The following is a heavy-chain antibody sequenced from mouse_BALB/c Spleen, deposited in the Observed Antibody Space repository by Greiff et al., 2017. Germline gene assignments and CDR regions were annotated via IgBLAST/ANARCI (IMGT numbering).Heavy chain of an antibody. V-gene: IGHV5-15*02. J-gene: IGHJ1*01. CDR3: ARGDYGSSYGYFDV. CDR2: ISNLAYSI. D-gene: IGHD1-1*01. CDR1: GFTFSDYG. Sequence: EVKVVESGGGLVQPGGSRKLSCAASGFTFSDYGMAWVRQAPGKGPEWVAFISNLAYSIYYADTVTGRFTISRENAKNTLYLEMSSLRSEDTAMYYCARGDYGSSYGYFDVGGRDHGHRLL.